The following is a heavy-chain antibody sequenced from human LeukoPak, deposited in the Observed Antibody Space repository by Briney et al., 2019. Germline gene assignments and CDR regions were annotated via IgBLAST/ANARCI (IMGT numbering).Heavy chain of an antibody. CDR2: ISYDGSNK. CDR1: GFTLSSYG. D-gene: IGHD2-2*01. V-gene: IGHV3-30*18. J-gene: IGHJ4*02. Sequence: PGGSLRLSCAASGFTLSSYGMHWVREAPGKGLERVAVISYDGSNKYYADSVKGRFTISRDNSKNTLYLQMNSLRAEDTAVYYCANRLVPAAIAPPFDYWGQGTLVTVSS. CDR3: ANRLVPAAIAPPFDY.